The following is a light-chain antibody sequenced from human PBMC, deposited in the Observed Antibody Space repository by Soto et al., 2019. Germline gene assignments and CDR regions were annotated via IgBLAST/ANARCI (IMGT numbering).Light chain of an antibody. Sequence: EIVMTQPPATLSVSPGERATLSCRASQSVSSNLACYQQKPGQAPRLLIYGASTRATGIPDRFSGSGSGTEFTLTISSLQSEDFAVYYCQQYNNWPRTFGQGTKVDLK. CDR2: GAS. V-gene: IGKV3-15*01. CDR3: QQYNNWPRT. J-gene: IGKJ1*01. CDR1: QSVSSN.